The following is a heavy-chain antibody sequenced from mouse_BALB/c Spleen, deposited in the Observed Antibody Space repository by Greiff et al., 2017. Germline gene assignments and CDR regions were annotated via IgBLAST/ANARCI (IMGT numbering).Heavy chain of an antibody. V-gene: IGHV3-8*02. CDR2: ISYSGST. CDR3: ARSKTARATDWFAY. D-gene: IGHD3-2*01. CDR1: GDSITSGY. J-gene: IGHJ3*01. Sequence: EVQVVESGPSLVKPSQTLSLTCSVTGDSITSGYWNWIRKFPGNKLEYMGYISYSGSTYYNPSLKSRISITRDTSKNQYYLQLNSVTTEDTATYYCARSKTARATDWFAYWGQGTLVTVSA.